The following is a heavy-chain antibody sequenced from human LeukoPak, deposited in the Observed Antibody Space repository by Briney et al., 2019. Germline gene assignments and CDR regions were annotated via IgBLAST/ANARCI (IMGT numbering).Heavy chain of an antibody. CDR2: IYYSGST. CDR3: ARGGKAGFLEWPAYNWFDP. J-gene: IGHJ5*02. D-gene: IGHD3-3*01. CDR1: GGSISSYY. V-gene: IGHV4-59*12. Sequence: PSETLSLTCTVSGGSISSYYWSWIRQPPGKGLEWIGYIYYSGSTNYNPSLKSRVTISLDTSKNQFSLKLSSVTAADTAVYYCARGGKAGFLEWPAYNWFDPWGQGTLVTVSS.